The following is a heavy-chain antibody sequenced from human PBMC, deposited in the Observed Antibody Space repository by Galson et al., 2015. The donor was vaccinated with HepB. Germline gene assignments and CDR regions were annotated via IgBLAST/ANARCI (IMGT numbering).Heavy chain of an antibody. D-gene: IGHD4-17*01. J-gene: IGHJ4*02. V-gene: IGHV3-23*01. CDR2: IRGSGSSP. Sequence: SLRLSCAASRFTFSSYAMSWVRQAPGKGLEWVSVIRGSGSSPYYAAPVKGRFTMSRDDSKNTLYLQMNSLKAEDTAVYYCTTDLRWGYGDGSGGYWGQGTLVTVSS. CDR1: RFTFSSYA. CDR3: TTDLRWGYGDGSGGY.